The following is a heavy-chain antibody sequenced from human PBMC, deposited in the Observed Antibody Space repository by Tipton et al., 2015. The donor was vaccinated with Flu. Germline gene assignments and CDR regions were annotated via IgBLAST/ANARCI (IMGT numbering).Heavy chain of an antibody. CDR2: INEDGSTT. J-gene: IGHJ3*02. V-gene: IGHV3-7*01. D-gene: IGHD3-22*01. CDR1: GFAFSAYW. Sequence: GSLRLSCAASGFAFSAYWILWVRQAPGKGLEWVANINEDGSTTYYLGSVKGRFTISRDNARNSVFLQMNSLRAEDTAIYYCTRSYYYDSSGYDAFDIWGQGTMVTVSS. CDR3: TRSYYYDSSGYDAFDI.